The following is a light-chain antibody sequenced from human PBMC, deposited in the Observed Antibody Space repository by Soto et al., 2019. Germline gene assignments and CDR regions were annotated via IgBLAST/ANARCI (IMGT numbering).Light chain of an antibody. CDR2: AAS. Sequence: DIQITQSPSSLSASVGDEVTITCRASQSISKYLNWYHQKPGKAPQVLIYAASSLQSGVPSRFSGSGSCTDFTLTISNVQPEDCSTYFCHQSYSGPPTFGQGTKLEIK. J-gene: IGKJ2*01. CDR1: QSISKY. CDR3: HQSYSGPPT. V-gene: IGKV1-39*01.